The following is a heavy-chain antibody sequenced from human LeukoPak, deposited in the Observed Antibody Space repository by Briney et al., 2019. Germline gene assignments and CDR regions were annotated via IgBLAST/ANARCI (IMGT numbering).Heavy chain of an antibody. CDR1: GYTFTSYD. CDR2: MNPNSGNT. D-gene: IGHD4-17*01. CDR3: ARGETTVTTLDY. Sequence: ASVKVSCKASGYTFTSYDINWVRLATGQGLEWMGWMNPNSGNTGYAQKFQGRVTITRNTSISTAYMELSSLRSEDTAVYYCARGETTVTTLDYWGQGTLVTVSS. J-gene: IGHJ4*02. V-gene: IGHV1-8*03.